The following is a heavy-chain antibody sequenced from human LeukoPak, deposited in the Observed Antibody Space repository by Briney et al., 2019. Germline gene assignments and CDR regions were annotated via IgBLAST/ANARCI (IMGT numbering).Heavy chain of an antibody. CDR2: MNPNSGNT. D-gene: IGHD5-12*01. J-gene: IGHJ3*02. V-gene: IGHV1-8*01. CDR1: GYTFTSYD. Sequence: ASVKVSCKASGYTFTSYDINWVRQATGQGLEWMGWMNPNSGNTGYAQKFQGRVTMTRNTSISTAYMELSSLRSEDTAVYYCASPGPRWLQLKGAFDIWGQGTMVTVSS. CDR3: ASPGPRWLQLKGAFDI.